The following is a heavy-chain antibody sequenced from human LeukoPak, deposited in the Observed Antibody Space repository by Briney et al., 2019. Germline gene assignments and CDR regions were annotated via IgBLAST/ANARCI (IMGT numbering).Heavy chain of an antibody. CDR1: GYTFTSYG. D-gene: IGHD2-2*01. V-gene: IGHV1-18*01. CDR2: ISAYNGNT. J-gene: IGHJ5*02. Sequence: APVKVSCKASGYTFTSYGISWVRQAPGQGLEWMGWISAYNGNTNYAQKLQGRVTMTTDTSTSTAYMELRSLRSDDTAVYYCARDYGSSVSDWFDPWGQGTLVTVSS. CDR3: ARDYGSSVSDWFDP.